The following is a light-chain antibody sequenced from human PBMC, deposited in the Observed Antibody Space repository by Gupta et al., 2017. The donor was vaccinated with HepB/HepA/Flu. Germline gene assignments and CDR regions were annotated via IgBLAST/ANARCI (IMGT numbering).Light chain of an antibody. CDR3: QQYNSQRT. J-gene: IGKJ1*01. V-gene: IGKV1-5*03. Sequence: DIQMTQSPSTLSASVGDRVTITCRASQSISNWLAWYQQKAGKAPKLLIYKASSLESGVPSRFSGSGSGTEFTLTISSLQPDDFATYYCQQYNSQRTFGQGTKVEIK. CDR2: KAS. CDR1: QSISNW.